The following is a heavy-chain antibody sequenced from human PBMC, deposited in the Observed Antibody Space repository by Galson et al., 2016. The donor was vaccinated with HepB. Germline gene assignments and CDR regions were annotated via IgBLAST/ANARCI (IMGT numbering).Heavy chain of an antibody. D-gene: IGHD2-2*01. J-gene: IGHJ5*02. CDR2: INSNSGEA. CDR1: GXTYTDYY. CDR3: VRGVGVWVPAEYNWFDP. V-gene: IGHV1-2*06. Sequence: KVSCKASGXTYTDYYVHWVRQAPGLGLEWMGRINSNSGEANYAQRFQGRFTMTRDTSISTTYMEMRRLRSDDTAIYYCVRGVGVWVPAEYNWFDPWGQGTLVTVSS.